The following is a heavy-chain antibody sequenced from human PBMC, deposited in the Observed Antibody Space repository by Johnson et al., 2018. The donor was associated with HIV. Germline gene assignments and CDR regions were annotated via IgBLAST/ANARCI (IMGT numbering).Heavy chain of an antibody. CDR3: AKGGSAVAVAFDI. V-gene: IGHV3-30*02. CDR1: GFSFSSYG. D-gene: IGHD6-19*01. J-gene: IGHJ3*02. Sequence: QVQLVESGGGLVKPGGSLRLSCAASGFSFSSYGMHWVRQAPGKGLEWVAFTQYDGSNKYYADSVKGRFTISRDNSKNTLYLQMNSLRAEDTAVYYCAKGGSAVAVAFDIWGQGTMVTVSS. CDR2: TQYDGSNK.